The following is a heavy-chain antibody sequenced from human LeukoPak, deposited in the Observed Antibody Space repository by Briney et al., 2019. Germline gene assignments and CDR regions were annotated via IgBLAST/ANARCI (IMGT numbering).Heavy chain of an antibody. CDR3: ARGLVAVAGNYGY. CDR2: INHSGST. J-gene: IGHJ4*02. V-gene: IGHV4-34*01. D-gene: IGHD6-19*01. Sequence: SETLSLTCTVSGGSISGYYWSWIRQPPGKGLEWIGEINHSGSTNYNPSLKSRVTISVDTSKNQFSLKLSSVTAADTAVYYCARGLVAVAGNYGYGGQGTLVTVPS. CDR1: GGSISGYY.